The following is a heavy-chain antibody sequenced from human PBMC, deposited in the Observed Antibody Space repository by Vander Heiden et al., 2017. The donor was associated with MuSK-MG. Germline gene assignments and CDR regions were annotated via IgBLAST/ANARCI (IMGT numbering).Heavy chain of an antibody. CDR1: GGSISSYY. Sequence: QVQLQESGPGLVKHSETLSLTCTGSGGSISSYYWSWIRQPPGQGLEWIGYIYYSGSTNYNPSLKSRVTISVDTSKNQFSLKLSSVTAADTAVYYCARSTYSTPFDYWGQGTLVIVSS. V-gene: IGHV4-59*01. J-gene: IGHJ4*02. CDR2: IYYSGST. D-gene: IGHD2-15*01. CDR3: ARSTYSTPFDY.